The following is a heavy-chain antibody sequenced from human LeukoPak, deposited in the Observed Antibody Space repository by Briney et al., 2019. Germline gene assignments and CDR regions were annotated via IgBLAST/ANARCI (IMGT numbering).Heavy chain of an antibody. J-gene: IGHJ6*02. CDR1: GYTFTGYY. CDR3: ARGAPRGLWFGADYYYGMDV. D-gene: IGHD3-10*01. V-gene: IGHV1-3*01. CDR2: INAGNGNT. Sequence: GASVKVSCKASGYTFTGYYMHWVRQAPGQRLEWMGWINAGNGNTKYSQKFQGRVTITRDTSASTAYMELSSLRSEDTAVYYCARGAPRGLWFGADYYYGMDVWGQGTTVTVSS.